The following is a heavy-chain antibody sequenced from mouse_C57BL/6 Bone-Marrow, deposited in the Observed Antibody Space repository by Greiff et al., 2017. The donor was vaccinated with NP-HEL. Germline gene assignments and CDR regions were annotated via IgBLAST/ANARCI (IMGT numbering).Heavy chain of an antibody. D-gene: IGHD2-1*01. J-gene: IGHJ4*01. Sequence: QVQLQQPGAELVRPGSSVKLSCTASGYTFTSYWMDWVKQRPGQGLEWIGSIYPSDSETHYNQKFKDKATVTVDKSSSTAYMQLSSLTSEDSAVYYCARSPIYYGNYWYYALEYWGQGTSVTVSS. V-gene: IGHV1-61*01. CDR3: ARSPIYYGNYWYYALEY. CDR1: GYTFTSYW. CDR2: IYPSDSET.